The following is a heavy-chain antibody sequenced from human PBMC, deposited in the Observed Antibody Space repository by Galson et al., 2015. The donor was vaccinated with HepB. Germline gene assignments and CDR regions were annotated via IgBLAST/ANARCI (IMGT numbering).Heavy chain of an antibody. D-gene: IGHD2-2*01. V-gene: IGHV3-9*01. CDR1: GFTFDDYA. CDR2: ISWNSGSI. J-gene: IGHJ6*02. Sequence: SLRLSCAASGFTFDDYAMHWVRQAPGKGLEWVSGISWNSGSIGYADSVKGRFTISRDNAKNSLYLQMNSLRAEDTALYYCAKESALNCSSTSCYSPGYFDYYYGMDVWGQGTTVTVSS. CDR3: AKESALNCSSTSCYSPGYFDYYYGMDV.